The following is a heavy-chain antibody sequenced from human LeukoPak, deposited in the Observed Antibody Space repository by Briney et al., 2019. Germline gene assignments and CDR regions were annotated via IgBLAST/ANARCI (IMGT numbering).Heavy chain of an antibody. CDR1: GFTFSSYS. V-gene: IGHV3-48*01. J-gene: IGHJ4*02. CDR2: ISSSSSTI. CDR3: ARVVAALLDY. Sequence: GGSLRLSCAASGFTFSSYSMNWVRQAPGKGLEWVSYISSSSSTIYYADSVKGRFTISRDNAKNSLYLQMNSLRAEDTAVYYCARVVAALLDYWGQGTLVTVSS. D-gene: IGHD6-6*01.